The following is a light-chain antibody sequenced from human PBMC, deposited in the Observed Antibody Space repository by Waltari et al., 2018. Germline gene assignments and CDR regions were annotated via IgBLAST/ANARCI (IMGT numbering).Light chain of an antibody. V-gene: IGLV2-14*03. J-gene: IGLJ2*01. CDR2: DVT. CDR3: SSFTSSTTGI. CDR1: IIDSGGYYE. Sequence: SALPHHASVPGSPGPSITISRRGIIIDSGGYYEVSWYQQHPGEAPKLIIYDVTNRPSGVSDRFSGPKSGSSASLTISGLQPDDEADYDCSSFTSSTTGIFGGGTKLTVL.